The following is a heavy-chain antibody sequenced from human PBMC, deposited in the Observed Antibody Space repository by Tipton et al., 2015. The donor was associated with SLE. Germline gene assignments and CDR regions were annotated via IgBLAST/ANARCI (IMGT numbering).Heavy chain of an antibody. D-gene: IGHD7-27*01. V-gene: IGHV3-74*01. CDR2: INSDDTGI. J-gene: IGHJ4*02. Sequence: SLRLSCAASGFIFSNYWMHWLRQVPGKGLMWVSRINSDDTGITYADSVKGRFTISRDNSKNTVYLQMNSLRAEDTAVYYCARTGDITSPFDYWGQGTLVTVSS. CDR1: GFIFSNYW. CDR3: ARTGDITSPFDY.